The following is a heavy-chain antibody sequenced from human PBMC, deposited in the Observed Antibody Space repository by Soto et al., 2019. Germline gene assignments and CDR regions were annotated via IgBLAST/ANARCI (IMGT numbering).Heavy chain of an antibody. CDR1: GFTFSSYE. V-gene: IGHV3-48*03. CDR2: ISSSGSTI. Sequence: EVQLVESGGGLVQPGGSLRLSCAASGFTFSSYEMNWVRQAPGKGLEWVSYISSSGSTIYYADSVKGRFTISRDNAKNSLYLQMNSLRAEDTAVYYCARGGSGWHQDAFDIWGQGTMVTVSS. J-gene: IGHJ3*02. CDR3: ARGGSGWHQDAFDI. D-gene: IGHD6-19*01.